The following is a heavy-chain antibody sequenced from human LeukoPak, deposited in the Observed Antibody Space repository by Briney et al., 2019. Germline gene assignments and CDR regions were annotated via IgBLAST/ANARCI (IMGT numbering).Heavy chain of an antibody. J-gene: IGHJ4*02. Sequence: KTSETLSLTCTDSGGSISRSSYYWGWIRQTPGKGPEWIGSIYYGGSTYYNPSLKSRVTISVDTSKNQFSLKLSSVTAADTAVYYCARETEMANLDYWGQGTLVTVSS. CDR1: GGSISRSSYY. D-gene: IGHD5-24*01. CDR2: IYYGGST. CDR3: ARETEMANLDY. V-gene: IGHV4-39*01.